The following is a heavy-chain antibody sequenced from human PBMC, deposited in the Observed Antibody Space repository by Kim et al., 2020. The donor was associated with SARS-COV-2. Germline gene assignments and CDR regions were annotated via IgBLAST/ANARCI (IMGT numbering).Heavy chain of an antibody. V-gene: IGHV4-59*13. CDR2: IYYSGST. Sequence: SETLSLTCTVSGGSISSYYWSWIRQPPGKGLEWIGYIYYSGSTNYNPSLKSRVTISVDTSKNQFSLKLSSVTAADTAVYYCARGRGFLEWLKGLFDPWGQGTLVTVSS. CDR1: GGSISSYY. J-gene: IGHJ5*02. D-gene: IGHD3-3*01. CDR3: ARGRGFLEWLKGLFDP.